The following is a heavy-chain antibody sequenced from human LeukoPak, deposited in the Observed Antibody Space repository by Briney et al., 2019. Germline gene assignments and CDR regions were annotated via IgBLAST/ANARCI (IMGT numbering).Heavy chain of an antibody. CDR2: ISYDGSNK. Sequence: GGSLRLSCAASGFTFSSYAMHWVRQAPGKGLEWVAVISYDGSNKYYADSVKGRFTISRDNSKNTLYLQMNSMRAEDTAVYYCARDPSGFGAAGPGYFDYWGQGTLVTVSS. CDR1: GFTFSSYA. V-gene: IGHV3-30-3*01. D-gene: IGHD6-13*01. J-gene: IGHJ4*02. CDR3: ARDPSGFGAAGPGYFDY.